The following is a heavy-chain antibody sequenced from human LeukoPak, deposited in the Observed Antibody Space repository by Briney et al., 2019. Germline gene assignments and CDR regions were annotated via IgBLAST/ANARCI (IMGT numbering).Heavy chain of an antibody. Sequence: PGGSLLLSCAASGFTVSSNYMSWVRQAPGKGLEWVSVIYSGGSTYYADSVKGRFTISRDNSKNTLYLQMNSLRAEDTAVYYCARAPGYSSGWVDYWGQGTLVTVSS. V-gene: IGHV3-53*01. J-gene: IGHJ4*02. CDR1: GFTVSSNY. CDR2: IYSGGST. D-gene: IGHD6-19*01. CDR3: ARAPGYSSGWVDY.